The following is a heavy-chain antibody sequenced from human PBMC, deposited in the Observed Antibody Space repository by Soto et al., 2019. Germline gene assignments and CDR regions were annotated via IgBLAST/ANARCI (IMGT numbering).Heavy chain of an antibody. V-gene: IGHV4-30-2*01. CDR3: ARAISYYDVYGMDV. CDR2: IYHSGST. CDR1: GGSISSGGYS. J-gene: IGHJ6*02. Sequence: SETLSLTCAVSGGSISSGGYSWSWIRQPPGKGLEWIGYIYHSGSTYYNPSLKSRVTISVDRSKNQFSLKLSPVTAADTAVYYCARAISYYDVYGMDVWGQGTTVTVSS. D-gene: IGHD3-3*01.